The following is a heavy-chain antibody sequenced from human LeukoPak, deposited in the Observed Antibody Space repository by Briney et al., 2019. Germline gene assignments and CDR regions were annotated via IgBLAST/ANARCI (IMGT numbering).Heavy chain of an antibody. CDR3: AGDTGHYYYGMDV. J-gene: IGHJ6*02. Sequence: GGSLRLSCAASGFTFNTYAMNWVRQAPGKGLEWVSSISSTSSSIYYADSVKGRFTISRDNAKNSLYPQMNSLRAEDTAVYYCAGDTGHYYYGMDVWGQGTTVTVSS. V-gene: IGHV3-21*01. D-gene: IGHD3-10*01. CDR1: GFTFNTYA. CDR2: ISSTSSSI.